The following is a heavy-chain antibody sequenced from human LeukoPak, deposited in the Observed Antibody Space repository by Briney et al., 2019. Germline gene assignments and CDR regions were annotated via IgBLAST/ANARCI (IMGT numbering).Heavy chain of an antibody. CDR2: ISSSSSTI. Sequence: GGSLRLSCAASGFTFSSYSMNWVRQAPGKGLEWVSYISSSSSTIYYADSVKGRFTISRDNAKNSLYLQMNSLRAEDTAVYYCAKGGGSIGRSYYFDYWGQGTLVTVSS. CDR3: AKGGGSIGRSYYFDY. V-gene: IGHV3-48*01. J-gene: IGHJ4*02. D-gene: IGHD2-15*01. CDR1: GFTFSSYS.